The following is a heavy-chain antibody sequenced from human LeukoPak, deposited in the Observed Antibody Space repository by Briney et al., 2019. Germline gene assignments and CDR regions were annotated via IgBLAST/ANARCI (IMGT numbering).Heavy chain of an antibody. V-gene: IGHV3-21*01. CDR2: ISSSSSYI. D-gene: IGHD3-10*01. CDR1: GFTFSRYG. J-gene: IGHJ5*02. Sequence: PGRSLRLSCAASGFTFSRYGMHWVRQAPGKGLEWVSSISSSSSYIYYADSVKGRFTISRDNAKNSLYLQMNSLRAEDTAVYYCAREWFGENWFDPWGQGTLVTVSS. CDR3: AREWFGENWFDP.